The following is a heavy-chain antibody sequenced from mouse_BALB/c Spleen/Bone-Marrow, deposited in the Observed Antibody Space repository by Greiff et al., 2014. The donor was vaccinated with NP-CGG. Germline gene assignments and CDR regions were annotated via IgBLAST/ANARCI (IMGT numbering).Heavy chain of an antibody. CDR2: ISSGSSPI. CDR1: GFTFSSFG. CDR3: TRGGNWEDFDY. V-gene: IGHV5-17*02. Sequence: DVKLVESGGGLVQPGGSRKLSCAASGFTFSSFGMHWVRQASEKGLEWVAYISSGSSPIFYADTVKGRFTISRDNPKNTLFLQMTSLRSEDTAMYYCTRGGNWEDFDYWGQGTTLTVSS. D-gene: IGHD4-1*01. J-gene: IGHJ2*01.